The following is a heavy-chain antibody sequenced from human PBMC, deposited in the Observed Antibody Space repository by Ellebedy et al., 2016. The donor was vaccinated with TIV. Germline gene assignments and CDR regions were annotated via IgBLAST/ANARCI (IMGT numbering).Heavy chain of an antibody. J-gene: IGHJ4*01. CDR1: GFTFSDYV. D-gene: IGHD1-1*01. CDR3: TKRADNWGFFDY. Sequence: GESLKISCAASGFTFSDYVMAWVRQVPGKGLEWVSAVSERAGRTFYADSVKGRFSISRDNFDNTLFLHMHSLTAGDTAVYYCTKRADNWGFFDYWGHGTLVTVSS. CDR2: VSERAGRT. V-gene: IGHV3-23*01.